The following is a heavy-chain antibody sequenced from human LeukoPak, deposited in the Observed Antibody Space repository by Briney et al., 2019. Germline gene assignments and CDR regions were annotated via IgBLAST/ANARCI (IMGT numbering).Heavy chain of an antibody. CDR1: GFTFSSYS. CDR3: ARVESTSSNY. D-gene: IGHD2-2*01. Sequence: PGGSLRLSCAASGFTFSSYSMNWVRQAPGKGLEWVSYISSSSSTIYYADSVKGRFTISRDNAKNSLYLQMNSLRAEDTAVYYCARVESTSSNYWGQGTLVTVSS. J-gene: IGHJ4*02. CDR2: ISSSSSTI. V-gene: IGHV3-48*04.